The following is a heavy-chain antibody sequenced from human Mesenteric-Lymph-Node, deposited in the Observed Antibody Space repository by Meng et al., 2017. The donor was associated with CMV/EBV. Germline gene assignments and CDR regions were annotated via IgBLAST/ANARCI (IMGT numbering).Heavy chain of an antibody. CDR2: IWHDGSKK. Sequence: GESLKISCEASGFTFSDFGMHWVRQAPGKGLEWVALIWHDGSKKFYVDSVKGRFTVSRDNSKNTLYLQMNSLRVEDAAIYYCAKPFVVANSFHLWGQGTMVTVSS. J-gene: IGHJ3*01. CDR1: GFTFSDFG. D-gene: IGHD2-15*01. CDR3: AKPFVVANSFHL. V-gene: IGHV3-33*06.